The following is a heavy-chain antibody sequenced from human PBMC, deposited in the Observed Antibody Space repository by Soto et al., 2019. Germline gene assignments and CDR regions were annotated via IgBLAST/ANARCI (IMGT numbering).Heavy chain of an antibody. Sequence: GGSLRLSCAASGFTFSSYAMTWVRQAPGKGLEWVSAISGSGGSTYYADSVKGRFTISRDNSKNTLYLQMNSLRAEDTAVYNCAKEPVGPDWYFDLWGRGTLVTVSS. V-gene: IGHV3-23*01. CDR1: GFTFSSYA. CDR2: ISGSGGST. CDR3: AKEPVGPDWYFDL. J-gene: IGHJ2*01.